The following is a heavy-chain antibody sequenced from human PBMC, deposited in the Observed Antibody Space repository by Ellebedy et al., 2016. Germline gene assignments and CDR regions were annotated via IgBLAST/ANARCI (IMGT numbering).Heavy chain of an antibody. CDR2: ISPGSDIT. Sequence: GESLKISXAVSGLPFSTFFMTWVRQAPGKGLEWVSTISPGSDITRLADSVKGRFTISRDNFKNSVYLRMNSLRVEDTAVYYCRQGHYADLWGQGTLVTVSS. D-gene: IGHD4-17*01. V-gene: IGHV3-23*01. J-gene: IGHJ4*02. CDR3: RQGHYADL. CDR1: GLPFSTFF.